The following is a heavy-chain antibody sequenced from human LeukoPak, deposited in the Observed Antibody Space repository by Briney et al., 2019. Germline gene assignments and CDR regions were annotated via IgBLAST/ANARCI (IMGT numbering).Heavy chain of an antibody. D-gene: IGHD2-21*01. J-gene: IGHJ5*02. CDR3: ARGQFSCGGDCPTYNWFDP. CDR1: AGTFSSYA. V-gene: IGHV1-69*13. CDR2: IIPIFGTA. Sequence: GASVKVSCKASAGTFSSYAISWVRQAPGQGLEWMGGIIPIFGTANYAQKFQGRVTITVDESTSTAYMELSSLRSEDTAVYYCARGQFSCGGDCPTYNWFDPWGQGTLVTVSS.